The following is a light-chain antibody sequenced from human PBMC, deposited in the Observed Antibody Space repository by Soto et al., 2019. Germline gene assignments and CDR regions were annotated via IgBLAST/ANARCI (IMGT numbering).Light chain of an antibody. V-gene: IGLV3-21*03. J-gene: IGLJ3*02. CDR2: HDN. CDR1: NIGSKS. CDR3: QVWDSSTDHPGV. Sequence: SYELTQPPSVSVAPGKTARITCGGNNIGSKSVHWYQQKPGQAPVLVVYHDNDRPSGIPERFSGSNSGNTATLTISRVEAGDEADYSCQVWDSSTDHPGVFGGGTKLTVL.